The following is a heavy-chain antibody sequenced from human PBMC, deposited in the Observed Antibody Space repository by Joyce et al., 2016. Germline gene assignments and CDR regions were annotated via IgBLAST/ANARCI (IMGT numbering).Heavy chain of an antibody. J-gene: IGHJ4*02. CDR3: ARDQGYGDYTEY. D-gene: IGHD4-17*01. V-gene: IGHV3-7*01. CDR1: GLTFSRYW. Sequence: EVQLVEAGGGLVQPGGSLRLSCAASGLTFSRYWMTWVRKAPGKGLEWVANIKQDGSEKYYVDSVKGRFTISRDNAKNSLYLQMNSLRAEDTAMYYCARDQGYGDYTEYWGQGTLVTVSS. CDR2: IKQDGSEK.